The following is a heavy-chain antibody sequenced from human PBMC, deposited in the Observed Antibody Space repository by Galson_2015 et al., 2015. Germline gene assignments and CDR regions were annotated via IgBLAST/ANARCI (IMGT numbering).Heavy chain of an antibody. Sequence: SLRLSCAASGFTFSSYAMSWVRQAPGKGLEWVSAISGSGGSTYYADSVKGRFTISRDNSKNTLYLQMNSLRAEDTAVYYCAKSPRSPLYSGSYSYWGQGTLVTVSS. CDR1: GFTFSSYA. J-gene: IGHJ4*02. CDR2: ISGSGGST. CDR3: AKSPRSPLYSGSYSY. V-gene: IGHV3-23*01. D-gene: IGHD1-26*01.